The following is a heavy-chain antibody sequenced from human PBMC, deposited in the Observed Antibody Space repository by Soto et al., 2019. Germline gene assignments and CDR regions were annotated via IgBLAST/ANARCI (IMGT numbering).Heavy chain of an antibody. J-gene: IGHJ6*02. CDR2: IYYSGST. Sequence: SETLSLTCTVSGGSISSSSYYWGWIRQPPGKGLEWIGSIYYSGSTYYNQSLKSRVTISVDTSKNQISLKLSSVTAAVTVVYYCARRNQKGTRGYYYYGMDVWGQGTTVTVSS. D-gene: IGHD3-22*01. CDR3: ARRNQKGTRGYYYYGMDV. CDR1: GGSISSSSYY. V-gene: IGHV4-39*01.